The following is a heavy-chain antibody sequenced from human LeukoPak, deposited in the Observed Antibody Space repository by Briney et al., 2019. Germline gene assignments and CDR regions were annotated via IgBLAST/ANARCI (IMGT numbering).Heavy chain of an antibody. D-gene: IGHD6-13*01. CDR1: GYTFTSYD. J-gene: IGHJ4*02. CDR2: MNPNSGNT. Sequence: ASVKVSCKASGYTFTSYDINWVRQATGQGLEWMGWMNPNSGNTGYAQKFQGGVTMTRNTSISTAYMELSSLRSEDTAVYYCARGSLRQQLVPGYWGQGTLVTVSS. CDR3: ARGSLRQQLVPGY. V-gene: IGHV1-8*01.